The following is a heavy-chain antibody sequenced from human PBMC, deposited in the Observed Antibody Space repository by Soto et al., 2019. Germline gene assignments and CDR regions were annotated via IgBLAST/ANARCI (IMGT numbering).Heavy chain of an antibody. D-gene: IGHD3-10*01. CDR2: ISRNSDYI. CDR3: ARVGAHFGEFDYFDY. Sequence: EVQLVESGGGLVKPGGSLRLSCAASGFTFSSYSMNWVRQAPGKGLEWVSSISRNSDYIYYSDSVKGRFIISRDNARTSLYLHMNSLRAEDTAVYYCARVGAHFGEFDYFDYWGQGALVTVSS. CDR1: GFTFSSYS. J-gene: IGHJ4*02. V-gene: IGHV3-21*01.